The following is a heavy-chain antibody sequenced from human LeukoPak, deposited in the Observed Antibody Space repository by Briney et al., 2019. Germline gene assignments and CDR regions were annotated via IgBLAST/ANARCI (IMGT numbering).Heavy chain of an antibody. CDR3: AKAGLGGYYDSSGYPLWY. J-gene: IGHJ4*02. CDR1: GFTFSSYA. V-gene: IGHV3-23*01. D-gene: IGHD3-22*01. Sequence: PGGSLRLSCAGSGFTFSSYAMSWVRQAPGKGLEWVSGVSGTGGGTYYADSVKGRFTISRDNSMNTLYLRMNSLRAEDTAVYYCAKAGLGGYYDSSGYPLWYWGQGTLVTVSS. CDR2: VSGTGGGT.